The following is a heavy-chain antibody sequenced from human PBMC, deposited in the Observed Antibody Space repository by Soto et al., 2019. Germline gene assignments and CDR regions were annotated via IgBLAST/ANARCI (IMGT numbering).Heavy chain of an antibody. Sequence: QVQLQESGPGLVKPSQTLSLTCTVSGGSISSGGYYWSWIRQHPGKGLEWIGYIYYSGSTYYTPSRKSRVNISVETSKNHFSLKLSSVTAADTAGNYCAREGPHCMDVWGQGTTVTVSS. CDR3: AREGPHCMDV. J-gene: IGHJ6*02. V-gene: IGHV4-31*03. CDR2: IYYSGST. CDR1: GGSISSGGYY.